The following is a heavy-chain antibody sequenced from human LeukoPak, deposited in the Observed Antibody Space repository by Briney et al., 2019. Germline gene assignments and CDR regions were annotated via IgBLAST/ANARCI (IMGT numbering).Heavy chain of an antibody. J-gene: IGHJ1*01. D-gene: IGHD6-19*01. Sequence: GGSLRLSCAASGFTFSSYAMSWVRRAPGKGLEWVSAISGSGGSTYYADSVKGRFTISRDNSKNTLYLQMNSLRAEDTAVYYCAKDYSSGWYYFQHWGQGTLVTVSS. V-gene: IGHV3-23*01. CDR2: ISGSGGST. CDR1: GFTFSSYA. CDR3: AKDYSSGWYYFQH.